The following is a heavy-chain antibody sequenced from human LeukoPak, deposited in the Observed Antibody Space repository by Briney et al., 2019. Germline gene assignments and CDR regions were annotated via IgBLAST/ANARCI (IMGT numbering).Heavy chain of an antibody. V-gene: IGHV1-46*01. CDR2: INPSGGST. D-gene: IGHD2-8*01. J-gene: IGHJ3*02. Sequence: ASVKVSCMASGGTFSSYAISWVRQAPGQGLEWMGIINPSGGSTSYAQRFQGRVTMTRDTSTSTVYMELSSLRSEDTAVYYCARNEIVYKAFDIWGQGTMVIVS. CDR1: GGTFSSYA. CDR3: ARNEIVYKAFDI.